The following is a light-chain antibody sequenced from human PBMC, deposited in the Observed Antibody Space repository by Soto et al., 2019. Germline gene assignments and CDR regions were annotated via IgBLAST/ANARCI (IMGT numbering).Light chain of an antibody. CDR1: SSNIGAGYD. J-gene: IGLJ2*01. CDR3: QSYDSSLSGSV. Sequence: QSVLTQPPSGSGAPGQRVTLSCTGSSSNIGAGYDVHWYQQLPGTAPKLLIYGNSNRPSGVPDRFSGSKSGTSASLAITGLQAEDEADYYCQSYDSSLSGSVLGGGTKLTVL. V-gene: IGLV1-40*01. CDR2: GNS.